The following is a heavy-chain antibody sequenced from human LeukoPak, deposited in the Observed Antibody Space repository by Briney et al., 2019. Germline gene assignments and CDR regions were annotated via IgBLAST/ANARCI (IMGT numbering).Heavy chain of an antibody. CDR2: IYTSGST. D-gene: IGHD2-2*01. CDR1: GGSISSGGYY. J-gene: IGHJ6*03. V-gene: IGHV4-61*09. CDR3: ARHFLDCSSTSCYRPYYYYMDV. Sequence: SQTLSLTCTVSGGSISSGGYYWSWIRQPPGKGLEWIGYIYTSGSTNYNPSLKSRVTISVDTSKNQFSLKLSSVTAADTAVYYCARHFLDCSSTSCYRPYYYYMDVWGKGTTVTVSS.